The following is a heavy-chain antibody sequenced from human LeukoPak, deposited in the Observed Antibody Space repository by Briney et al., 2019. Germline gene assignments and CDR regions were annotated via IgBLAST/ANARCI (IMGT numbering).Heavy chain of an antibody. CDR2: ISSSSSTI. J-gene: IGHJ4*02. CDR3: AKGRVGATSPYFDY. Sequence: PGGSLRLSCAASGFTFSSYSMNWVRQAPGKGLEWVSYISSSSSTIYYADSVKGRFTISRDNAKNSLYLQMNSLRAEDTAVYYCAKGRVGATSPYFDYWGQGTLVTVSS. D-gene: IGHD1-26*01. V-gene: IGHV3-48*01. CDR1: GFTFSSYS.